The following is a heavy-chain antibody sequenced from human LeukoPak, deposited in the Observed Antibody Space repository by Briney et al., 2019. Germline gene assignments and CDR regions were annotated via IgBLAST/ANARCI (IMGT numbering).Heavy chain of an antibody. J-gene: IGHJ4*02. CDR3: ARSPDILTGENFDY. D-gene: IGHD3-9*01. V-gene: IGHV1-18*01. CDR2: ISAYNGNT. CDR1: GGTFSSHA. Sequence: ASVKVSCKASGGTFSSHAISWVRQAPGQGLEWMGWISAYNGNTNYAQKLQGRVTMTTDTSTSTAYMELSRLRSDDTAVYYCARSPDILTGENFDYWGQGTLVTVSS.